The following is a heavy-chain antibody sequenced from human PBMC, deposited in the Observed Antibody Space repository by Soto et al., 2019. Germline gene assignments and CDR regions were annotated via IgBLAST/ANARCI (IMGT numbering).Heavy chain of an antibody. D-gene: IGHD3-22*01. CDR1: GYTFTSYG. J-gene: IGHJ4*02. CDR2: ISAYNGNT. CDR3: ARALKYYYDSSGYLDY. V-gene: IGHV1-18*01. Sequence: ASVKVSCKASGYTFTSYGISWVRQAPGQGLEWMGWISAYNGNTNYAQKLQGRVTMTTDTSTSTAYMELRSLRSDDTAVYYCARALKYYYDSSGYLDYWGQGTLVTVSS.